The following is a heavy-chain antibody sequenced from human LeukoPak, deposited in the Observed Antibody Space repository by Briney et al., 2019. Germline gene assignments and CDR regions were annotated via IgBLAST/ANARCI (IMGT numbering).Heavy chain of an antibody. J-gene: IGHJ3*01. V-gene: IGHV1-24*01. D-gene: IGHD3-16*01. CDR2: FDPEDGER. CDR1: GYTLTELS. CDR3: ATALRLEALDL. Sequence: ASVKVSCKVSGYTLTELSTHWVRQAPGKGLEWMGGFDPEDGERIYAQEFQDRVTMTEDTSTDTAYMELRSLRSEDTAMYYCATALRLEALDLWGHGTMVTVSS.